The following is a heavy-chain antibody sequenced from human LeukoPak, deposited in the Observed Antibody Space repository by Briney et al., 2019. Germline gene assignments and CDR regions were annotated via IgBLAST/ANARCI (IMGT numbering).Heavy chain of an antibody. CDR3: AKSLVRWAFDY. D-gene: IGHD4-23*01. CDR2: LTTDGGST. V-gene: IGHV3-23*01. Sequence: PGGSLRLSCAASGFTFRNYDMSWVRQAPGKGLEWVSSLTTDGGSTEYADSVKGRFTISRDNSKNTLYLQMNSLRAEDTALYYCAKSLVRWAFDYWGQGTLVTASS. CDR1: GFTFRNYD. J-gene: IGHJ4*02.